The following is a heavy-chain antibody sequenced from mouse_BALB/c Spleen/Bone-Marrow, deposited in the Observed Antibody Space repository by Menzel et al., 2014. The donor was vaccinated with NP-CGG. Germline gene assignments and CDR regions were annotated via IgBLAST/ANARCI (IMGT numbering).Heavy chain of an antibody. Sequence: QVQLQESGAELVKPGASVKLSCKASGYTFTSYWMHWVQQRPGQGLEWIGEINPSNGRTNYNEKFKSKATLTVDKSSSTAYMQLISRTPEDSACDYCARRTTTVVATYYWGQGSTRTGAS. V-gene: IGHV1S81*02. J-gene: IGHJ2*01. CDR3: ARRTTTVVATYY. CDR1: GYTFTSYW. CDR2: INPSNGRT. D-gene: IGHD1-1*01.